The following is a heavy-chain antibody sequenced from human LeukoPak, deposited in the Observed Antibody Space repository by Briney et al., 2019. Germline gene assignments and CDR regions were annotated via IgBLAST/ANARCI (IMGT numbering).Heavy chain of an antibody. V-gene: IGHV1-2*02. Sequence: ASVKVSCKASRYSFTTYAMTWMRQAPGQGLEWMGWINPNSGGTNYAQKFQGRVTMTRDTSISTAYMELSRLRSDDTAVYYCAREGLQGATKDYWGQGTLVTVSS. J-gene: IGHJ4*02. D-gene: IGHD1-26*01. CDR2: INPNSGGT. CDR1: RYSFTTYA. CDR3: AREGLQGATKDY.